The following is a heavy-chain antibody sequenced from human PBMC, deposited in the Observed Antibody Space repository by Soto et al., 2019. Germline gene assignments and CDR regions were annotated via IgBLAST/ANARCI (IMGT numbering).Heavy chain of an antibody. CDR1: GGSISSSSYY. Sequence: SETLSLTCTVSGGSISSSSYYWGWIRQPPGKGLEWIGSIYYSGSTYYNPSLKSRVTISVDTSKNQFSLKLSSVTAADTAVYYCASLGYSYGIMTDDYWGQGTLVTVSS. J-gene: IGHJ4*02. CDR3: ASLGYSYGIMTDDY. D-gene: IGHD5-18*01. V-gene: IGHV4-39*01. CDR2: IYYSGST.